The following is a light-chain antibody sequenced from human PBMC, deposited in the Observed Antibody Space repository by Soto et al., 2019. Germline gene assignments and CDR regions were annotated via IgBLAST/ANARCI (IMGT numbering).Light chain of an antibody. CDR3: MSYTSSITLV. CDR1: SSDVGGYNY. Sequence: QSALTQPASVSGSPGQSITISCTGTSSDVGGYNYVSWYQQHPGKAPKLMIYDVSNRPSGVSNRFSGSKSGNTASLTISGLQAEDEADYYCMSYTSSITLVFGTGTQLTVL. J-gene: IGLJ1*01. V-gene: IGLV2-14*03. CDR2: DVS.